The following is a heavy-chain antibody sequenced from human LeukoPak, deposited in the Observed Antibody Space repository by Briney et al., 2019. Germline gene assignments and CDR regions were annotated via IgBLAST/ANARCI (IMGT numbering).Heavy chain of an antibody. Sequence: SETLSLTCTVSGYSLSSGFYWGWIRQPPGKGLEWIGTIYHSGSTDYNPSLKSRDTISVGTSKNQFCLKLNSVTAADTAVYYCATTLIPSRTTNWFDPWGQGTLVTVSS. CDR2: IYHSGST. J-gene: IGHJ5*02. CDR1: GYSLSSGFY. D-gene: IGHD1-1*01. CDR3: ATTLIPSRTTNWFDP. V-gene: IGHV4-38-2*02.